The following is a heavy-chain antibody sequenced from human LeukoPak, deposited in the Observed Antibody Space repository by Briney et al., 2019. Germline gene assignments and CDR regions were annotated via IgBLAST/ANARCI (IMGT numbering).Heavy chain of an antibody. D-gene: IGHD3-9*01. Sequence: NPGGSLRLSCAASGFTFSSYSMNWVRQTPGKGLEWVSSISSSSNYIYYADSVKGRFTISRDNAKNSLYLQMNSPRAEDTAVYYCARGGGLYYDILTGYYFSPHAFDIWGQGTMVTVSS. CDR2: ISSSSNYI. CDR3: ARGGGLYYDILTGYYFSPHAFDI. CDR1: GFTFSSYS. J-gene: IGHJ3*02. V-gene: IGHV3-21*01.